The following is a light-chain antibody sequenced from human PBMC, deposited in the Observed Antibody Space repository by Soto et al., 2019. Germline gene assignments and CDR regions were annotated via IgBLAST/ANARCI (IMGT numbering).Light chain of an antibody. Sequence: QSALSQPPSASGSPGQSVTISCTGSSSDVGGYNFVSWYQHLPGKAPKLMIYEVIQRPSGVPDRFSGSKSGNTAYLTVSGRQAEDEADYYCSSYAGSDNFVLFGGGTKLTVL. CDR3: SSYAGSDNFVL. J-gene: IGLJ2*01. V-gene: IGLV2-8*01. CDR2: EVI. CDR1: SSDVGGYNF.